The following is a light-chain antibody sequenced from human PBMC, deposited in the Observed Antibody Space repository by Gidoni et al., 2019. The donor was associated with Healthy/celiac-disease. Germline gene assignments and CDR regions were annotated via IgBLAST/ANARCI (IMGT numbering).Light chain of an antibody. J-gene: IGKJ5*01. CDR3: QQYASSSLT. CDR2: DAS. CDR1: QSANTY. V-gene: IGKV3-20*01. Sequence: EIVLAQSPGTLSLTPGERATLSCRASQSANTYLAWYQQRPGQTPRLLIFDASSRATGIPDRFSGSGSGTDFTLTISRLEPQDFAVYYCQQYASSSLTFGQGTRLEIK.